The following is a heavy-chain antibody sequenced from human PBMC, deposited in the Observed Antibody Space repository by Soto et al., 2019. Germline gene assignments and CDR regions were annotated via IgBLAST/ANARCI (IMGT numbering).Heavy chain of an antibody. CDR2: INPSGGST. V-gene: IGHV1-46*03. CDR3: ARQYVGYCSGGSCYYCDY. J-gene: IGHJ4*02. Sequence: QVQLVQSGAEVKKPGASVKVSCKASGYTFTSYYMHWVRQAPGQGLEWMGIINPSGGSTSYAQKFQGRVTMTRDTSTSTVYMELSSLRSEDTAVYYCARQYVGYCSGGSCYYCDYWGQGTLVTVSS. CDR1: GYTFTSYY. D-gene: IGHD2-15*01.